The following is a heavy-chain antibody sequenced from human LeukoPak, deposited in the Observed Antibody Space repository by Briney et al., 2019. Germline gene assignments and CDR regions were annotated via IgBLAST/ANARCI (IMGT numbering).Heavy chain of an antibody. Sequence: ASVKVSCKASGYTFTSYDINWVRQATGQGLEWMGWMNPNSGNTGYAQKFQGRVTMTRNTSINTAYMELSSLRSEDTAVYYCARIGKKGAKKGLYYVFWRVYYPLPMILNYGGKETLATASS. CDR1: GYTFTSYD. J-gene: IGHJ4*02. V-gene: IGHV1-8*01. CDR3: ARIGKKGAKKGLYYVFWRVYYPLPMILNY. D-gene: IGHD3-3*01. CDR2: MNPNSGNT.